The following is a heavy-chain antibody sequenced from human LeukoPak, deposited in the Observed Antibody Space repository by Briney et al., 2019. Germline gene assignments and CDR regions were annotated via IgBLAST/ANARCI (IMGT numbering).Heavy chain of an antibody. Sequence: GGSLRLSCAASGFSFKTFAMSWVRQAPGKGLEWVSSITGSGHDSYYADSVKGRFTISRGNSKNTLYLQMSSLRAEDTAVYYCAREGYYRMDVWGQGTTVTVSS. V-gene: IGHV3-23*01. CDR3: AREGYYRMDV. CDR1: GFSFKTFA. J-gene: IGHJ6*02. CDR2: ITGSGHDS.